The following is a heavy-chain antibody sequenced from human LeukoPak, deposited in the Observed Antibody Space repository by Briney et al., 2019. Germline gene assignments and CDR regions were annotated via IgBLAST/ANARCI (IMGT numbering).Heavy chain of an antibody. V-gene: IGHV3-74*01. Sequence: GGSLRLSCAASGFTFSSYWMHWVRQAPGKGLVWVSRINSDGSTTSHADSVKGRFTISRDNAKYTLFLQMNSLRAEDTAVYYCARGGSSSWYGSWGQGTLVTVSS. CDR2: INSDGSTT. J-gene: IGHJ5*01. D-gene: IGHD6-13*01. CDR1: GFTFSSYW. CDR3: ARGGSSSWYGS.